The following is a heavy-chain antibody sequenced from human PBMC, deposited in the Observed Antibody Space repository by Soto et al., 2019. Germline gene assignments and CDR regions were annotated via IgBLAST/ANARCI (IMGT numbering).Heavy chain of an antibody. Sequence: SETLSLTCAVYGGSFRGYYWSWIRQPPGKGLEWIGEINHSGSTNYNPSLKSRVTISVDTSKNQFSLKLSSVTAADTAVYYCARGTGLAASTYYYYYVMYVCGQGTTVIGS. CDR2: INHSGST. CDR3: ARGTGLAASTYYYYYVMYV. J-gene: IGHJ6*02. CDR1: GGSFRGYY. D-gene: IGHD2-15*01. V-gene: IGHV4-34*01.